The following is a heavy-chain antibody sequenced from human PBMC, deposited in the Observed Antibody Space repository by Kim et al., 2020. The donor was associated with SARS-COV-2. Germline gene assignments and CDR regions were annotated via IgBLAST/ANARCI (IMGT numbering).Heavy chain of an antibody. V-gene: IGHV3-7*03. CDR3: ARVGYSGSYYAFDY. CDR1: GFTFSSYW. Sequence: GGSLRLSCAASGFTFSSYWMSWVRQAPGKGLEWVATIKQDGSEKYYVDSVKGRFTISRDNAKNSLYLQMNSLRAEDTAVYYCARVGYSGSYYAFDYWGQGTPVTVSS. D-gene: IGHD1-26*01. CDR2: IKQDGSEK. J-gene: IGHJ4*02.